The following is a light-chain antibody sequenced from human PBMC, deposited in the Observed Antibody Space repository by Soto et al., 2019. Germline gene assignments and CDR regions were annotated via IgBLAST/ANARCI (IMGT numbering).Light chain of an antibody. J-gene: IGLJ1*01. V-gene: IGLV2-14*03. CDR1: SSDVGGYDH. CDR2: DVS. CDR3: SSYTSSSLYV. Sequence: QSVLTQPASGSGSPGQSITISCTGTSSDVGGYDHVSWYQHHPGKAPKLMIYDVSNRPSGVSNRFSGSKSGNTASLTISGLQAEDEADYYCSSYTSSSLYVFGTGTKVTVL.